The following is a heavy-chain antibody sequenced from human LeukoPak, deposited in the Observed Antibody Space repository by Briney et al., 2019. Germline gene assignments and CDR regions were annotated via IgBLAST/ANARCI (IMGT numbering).Heavy chain of an antibody. Sequence: GGSLRLSCAASGFTFSSHGMNWVRQAPGKGLEWISGISPSADITYYADSVKGRFTISRDNSKNTLYLQMNSLRAEDTAVYYCAKDHYYYDSSGYNCWGQGTLVTVSS. V-gene: IGHV3-23*01. CDR1: GFTFSSHG. J-gene: IGHJ4*02. D-gene: IGHD3-22*01. CDR3: AKDHYYYDSSGYNC. CDR2: ISPSADIT.